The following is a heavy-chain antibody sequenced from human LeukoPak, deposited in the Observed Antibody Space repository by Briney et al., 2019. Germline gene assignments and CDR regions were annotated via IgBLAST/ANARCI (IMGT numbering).Heavy chain of an antibody. V-gene: IGHV4-4*07. D-gene: IGHD5-12*01. Sequence: SETLSLTCTVSGGSISNYYWSWIRQPAGKGLEWIGRIYSSGTTIYNPSPKSRVTMSVDTSKNQFSLKLSSVTAADTAVYFCASGSSGYDPWGQGTLVTVSS. CDR2: IYSSGTT. J-gene: IGHJ5*02. CDR3: ASGSSGYDP. CDR1: GGSISNYY.